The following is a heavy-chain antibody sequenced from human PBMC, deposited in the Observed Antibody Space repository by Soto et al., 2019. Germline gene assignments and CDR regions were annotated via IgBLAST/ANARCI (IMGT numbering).Heavy chain of an antibody. CDR1: GFTFSSYG. J-gene: IGHJ4*01. Sequence: QVQLVESGGGVVQPGRSLRLSCAASGFTFSSYGMHWVRQAPGKGLEWVAVISYDGSNKYYADSVKGRFTISRDNSKNTLYQQRNSVRAEDTAVYYGAKDRRSYGSGSSFDYWGHGTLVTASS. CDR2: ISYDGSNK. D-gene: IGHD3-10*01. CDR3: AKDRRSYGSGSSFDY. V-gene: IGHV3-30*18.